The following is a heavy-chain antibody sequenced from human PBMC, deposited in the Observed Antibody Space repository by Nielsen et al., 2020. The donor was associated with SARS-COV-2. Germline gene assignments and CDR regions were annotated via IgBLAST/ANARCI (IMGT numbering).Heavy chain of an antibody. J-gene: IGHJ4*02. V-gene: IGHV3-30*18. CDR2: ISYDGSNK. CDR3: AKDSSVGATPDY. D-gene: IGHD1-26*01. Sequence: GESLKISCAASGFTFRSYWMSWVRQAPGKGLEWVAVISYDGSNKYYADSVKGRFTISRDNSKNTLYLQMNSLRAEDTAVYYCAKDSSVGATPDYWGQGTLVTVSS. CDR1: GFTFRSYW.